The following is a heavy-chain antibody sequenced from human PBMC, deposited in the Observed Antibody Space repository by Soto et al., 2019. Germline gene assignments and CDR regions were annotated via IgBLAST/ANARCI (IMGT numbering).Heavy chain of an antibody. CDR1: GYTFTSYY. Sequence: ASVKVSCKASGYTFTSYYMHWVRQAPGQGLEWMGIINPSDRTTYYAQKFQGRVTISVDTSKNQFSLKLSSVTAADTAVYYCARGEDLGNWFDPWGQGALVTVSS. CDR2: INPSDRTT. V-gene: IGHV1-46*01. J-gene: IGHJ5*02. CDR3: ARGEDLGNWFDP.